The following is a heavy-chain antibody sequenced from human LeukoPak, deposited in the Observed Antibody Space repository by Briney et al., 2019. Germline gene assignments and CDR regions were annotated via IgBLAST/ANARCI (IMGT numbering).Heavy chain of an antibody. V-gene: IGHV1-2*02. CDR3: ATVGGGATYYDFWSGPNWFDS. Sequence: GASVKVSCKASGYTFTGYYIHWVRQAPGQGLECVGCINPNSGGTNYAQKFQGRVTMTRDTSISTAYMELSRLTSDDTAVYYCATVGGGATYYDFWSGPNWFDSWGQGTLVTVSS. J-gene: IGHJ5*01. D-gene: IGHD3-3*01. CDR2: INPNSGGT. CDR1: GYTFTGYY.